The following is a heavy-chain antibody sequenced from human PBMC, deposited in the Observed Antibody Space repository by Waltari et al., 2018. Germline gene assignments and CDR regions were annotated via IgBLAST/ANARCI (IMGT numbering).Heavy chain of an antibody. V-gene: IGHV1-2*06. D-gene: IGHD6-6*01. CDR3: ARLSIATLYAFDI. CDR1: GYTYTGYD. J-gene: IGHJ3*02. CDR2: INPNSGGT. Sequence: QVQLVQSGAEVKKPGASVKVSCKASGYTYTGYDMHWVRQAPGQGLEWMGRINPNSGGTNYAQKFQGRVTMTRDTSISTAYMELSRLRSDDTAVYYCARLSIATLYAFDIWGQGTMVTVSS.